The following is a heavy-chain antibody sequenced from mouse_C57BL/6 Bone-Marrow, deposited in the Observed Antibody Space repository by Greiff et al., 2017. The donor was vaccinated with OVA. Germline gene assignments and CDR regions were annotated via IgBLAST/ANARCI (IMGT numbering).Heavy chain of an antibody. CDR1: GFTFSDYG. J-gene: IGHJ2*01. CDR2: ISSGSSTI. V-gene: IGHV5-17*01. CDR3: ARPRATVVAYYFDY. Sequence: EVQLVESGGGLVKPGGSLKLSCAASGFTFSDYGMHWVRQAPEKGLEWVAYISSGSSTIYYADTVKGRFTISRDNAKNTLFLQMTSLRSEDTAMYYYARPRATVVAYYFDYWGQGTTLTVSS. D-gene: IGHD1-1*01.